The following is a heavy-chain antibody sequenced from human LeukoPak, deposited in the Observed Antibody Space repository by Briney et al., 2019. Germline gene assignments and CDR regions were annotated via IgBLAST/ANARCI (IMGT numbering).Heavy chain of an antibody. CDR3: ARVGRVAVRAVDY. Sequence: ASVKVSCKASGYTLTSYGISWVRQAPGQGLEWMGWISAYNGNTNYAQKLQGRVTMTTDTSTNTAYMELTSLRSDDTAVYYCARVGRVAVRAVDYWGQGTLVTVSS. CDR1: GYTLTSYG. V-gene: IGHV1-18*01. D-gene: IGHD6-6*01. CDR2: ISAYNGNT. J-gene: IGHJ4*02.